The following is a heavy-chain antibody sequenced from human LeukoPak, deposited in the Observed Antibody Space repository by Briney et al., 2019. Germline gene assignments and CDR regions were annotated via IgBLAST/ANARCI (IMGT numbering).Heavy chain of an antibody. J-gene: IGHJ4*02. D-gene: IGHD6-19*01. CDR2: IYTRGST. Sequence: SETLSLTCTVSGGSISSYYWSWIRQPAGKGLEWIGRIYTRGSTNYNPSLKSRVTMSVDTSKSQFSLKLSSVTAADTAVYYCAGVYSRGWTFDYWGQGTLVTVSS. CDR3: AGVYSRGWTFDY. V-gene: IGHV4-4*07. CDR1: GGSISSYY.